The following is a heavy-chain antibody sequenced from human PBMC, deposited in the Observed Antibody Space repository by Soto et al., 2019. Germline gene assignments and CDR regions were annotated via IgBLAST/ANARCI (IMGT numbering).Heavy chain of an antibody. J-gene: IGHJ5*02. Sequence: QSQTLSLTCAISGDSVSSNSAAWNWIRQSPSRGLEWLGRTYYRSKWYDDYAVSVKSRITINPDTSKNQFSLQLNSVTPEDTAVYYCARGEGCTTTSCYARSWFDPWGQGTPVTVSS. CDR2: TYYRSKWYD. V-gene: IGHV6-1*01. CDR1: GDSVSSNSAA. CDR3: ARGEGCTTTSCYARSWFDP. D-gene: IGHD2-2*01.